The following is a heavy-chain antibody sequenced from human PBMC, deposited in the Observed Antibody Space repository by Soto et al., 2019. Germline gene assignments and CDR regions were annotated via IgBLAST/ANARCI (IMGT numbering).Heavy chain of an antibody. CDR3: AKDPLRITIFGVVIMDDYGMDV. Sequence: GGSLRLSCAASGFTFSSYAMSWVRQAPGKGLEWVSAISGSGGSKYYADSVKGRFTFSRDNSKNQLYLQMNSLRAEDTAVYYCAKDPLRITIFGVVIMDDYGMDVWGQGTTVTVSS. V-gene: IGHV3-23*01. D-gene: IGHD3-3*01. CDR1: GFTFSSYA. J-gene: IGHJ6*02. CDR2: ISGSGGSK.